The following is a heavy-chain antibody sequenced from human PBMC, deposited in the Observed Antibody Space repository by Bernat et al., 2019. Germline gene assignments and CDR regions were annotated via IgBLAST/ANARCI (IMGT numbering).Heavy chain of an antibody. CDR2: INHSGST. D-gene: IGHD4/OR15-4a*01. CDR1: GGSFSGYY. CDR3: GRVYYGARAGFDY. J-gene: IGHJ4*02. V-gene: IGHV4-34*01. Sequence: QVQLQQWGAGLLKPSETLSLTCAVYGGSFSGYYWSWICQPPGKGLEWIGEINHSGSTNYNPSLKSRVAISVDTSKNKFSLMLSSVAAADAAVYYCGRVYYGARAGFDYWGQGTLVTVSS.